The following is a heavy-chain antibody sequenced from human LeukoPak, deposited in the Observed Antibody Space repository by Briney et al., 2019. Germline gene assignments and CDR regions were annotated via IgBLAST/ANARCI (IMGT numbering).Heavy chain of an antibody. Sequence: GASVKVSCKASGYTFTSYGISWVRQAPGQGLEWMGWISAYNGNTNYAQKLQGRVTMTTDTSTSTAYMELRSLRSDDTAVYYCARVGGCSSTSCQRDYYYYGMDVWGQGTTVTVSS. CDR1: GYTFTSYG. D-gene: IGHD2-2*01. J-gene: IGHJ6*02. CDR2: ISAYNGNT. V-gene: IGHV1-18*01. CDR3: ARVGGCSSTSCQRDYYYYGMDV.